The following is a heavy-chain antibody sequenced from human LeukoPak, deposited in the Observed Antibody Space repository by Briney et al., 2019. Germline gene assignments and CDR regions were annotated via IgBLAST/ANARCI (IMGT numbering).Heavy chain of an antibody. CDR3: AKDVQYYYGSGSLDY. CDR1: GFTFSSYG. J-gene: IGHJ4*02. D-gene: IGHD3-10*01. V-gene: IGHV3-30*18. CDR2: ISYDGSNK. Sequence: GGSLRLSCAASGFTFSSYGMHWVRQAPGKGLEWVAVISYDGSNKYYADSVKGRFTISRDNPKNTLYLQMNSLRAEDTAVYYCAKDVQYYYGSGSLDYWGQGTLVTVSS.